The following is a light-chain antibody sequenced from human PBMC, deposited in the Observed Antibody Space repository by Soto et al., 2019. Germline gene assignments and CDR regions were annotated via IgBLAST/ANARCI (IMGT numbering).Light chain of an antibody. CDR2: EVT. J-gene: IGLJ1*01. Sequence: QSALTQPASVSGSPGQSITISCTGTSSDVGAFNYVSWYQQHPGKAPKLMIYEVTNRPSEVSNRFSGSKSGNTASLTISGLQAGDEADYYCSSSSGYSTPYVFGTGTKLTVL. CDR3: SSSSGYSTPYV. CDR1: SSDVGAFNY. V-gene: IGLV2-14*01.